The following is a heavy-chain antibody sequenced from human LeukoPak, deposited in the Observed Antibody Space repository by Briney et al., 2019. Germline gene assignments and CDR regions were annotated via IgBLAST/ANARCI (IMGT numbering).Heavy chain of an antibody. Sequence: GGSLRLSCAASGFTFSSYAMSWVRQAPGKGLEWVSAISGSGGSTYYADSVKGRFTISRDNSKNTLYLRMNSLRAEDTAVYYCANVAMNCSGGSCPLDYWGQGTLVTVSS. CDR1: GFTFSSYA. V-gene: IGHV3-23*01. D-gene: IGHD2-15*01. CDR2: ISGSGGST. CDR3: ANVAMNCSGGSCPLDY. J-gene: IGHJ4*02.